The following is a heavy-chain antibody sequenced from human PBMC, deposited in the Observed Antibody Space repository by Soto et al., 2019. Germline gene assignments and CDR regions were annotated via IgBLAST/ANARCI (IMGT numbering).Heavy chain of an antibody. CDR2: IYHSGST. J-gene: IGHJ4*02. CDR1: GGSISGDY. CDR3: ARQPDY. V-gene: IGHV4-59*08. Sequence: SETLSLTCTVSGGSISGDYWSWIRQPPGKGLEWIGYIYHSGSTYYNPSLKSRVTISVDRSKNQFSLHLNSVTAADTAVYYCARQPDYWGQGTLVTVSS.